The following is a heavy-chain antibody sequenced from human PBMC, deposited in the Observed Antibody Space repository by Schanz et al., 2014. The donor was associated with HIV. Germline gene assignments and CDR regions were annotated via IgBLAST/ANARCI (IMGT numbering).Heavy chain of an antibody. CDR2: ISTSGYI. CDR3: ARDYSSGRGWFDP. Sequence: EVQLVESGGGLVKPGGSLRLSCAASGFTLSSYTMTWVRQAPGKGLEWVSSISTSGYIYYADSVKGRFSISRDSAKNALYLQMNSLRGDDTAVYYCARDYSSGRGWFDPWGQGTLITVSS. V-gene: IGHV3-21*01. D-gene: IGHD3-22*01. CDR1: GFTLSSYT. J-gene: IGHJ5*02.